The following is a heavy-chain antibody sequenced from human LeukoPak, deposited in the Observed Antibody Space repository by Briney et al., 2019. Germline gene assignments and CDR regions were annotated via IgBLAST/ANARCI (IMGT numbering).Heavy chain of an antibody. V-gene: IGHV3-21*01. CDR3: ARDPYTSGWYWYFDY. D-gene: IGHD6-19*01. CDR2: ISSSSGYI. CDR1: GFTFSSYA. Sequence: KSGGSLRLSCAASGFTFSSYAMTWVRQAPGKGLEWVSSISSSSGYIYYADSVKGRFTISRDNAKNSLYLQMNSLRAEDTAVYYCARDPYTSGWYWYFDYWGQGTLLTVSS. J-gene: IGHJ4*02.